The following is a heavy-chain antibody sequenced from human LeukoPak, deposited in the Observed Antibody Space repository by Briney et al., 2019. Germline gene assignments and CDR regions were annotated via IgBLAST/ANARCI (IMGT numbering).Heavy chain of an antibody. V-gene: IGHV4-38-2*01. D-gene: IGHD2-2*01. J-gene: IGHJ5*02. Sequence: PSETLSLTCAVSGYSISSGYYWGWIRQPPGKGLEWIGSIYHSGSTYYNPSLKSRVTISVDTSKNQFSLKLSSVTAADTALYYCARVVVVPAAMINWFDPWGQGTLVTVSS. CDR2: IYHSGST. CDR3: ARVVVVPAAMINWFDP. CDR1: GYSISSGYY.